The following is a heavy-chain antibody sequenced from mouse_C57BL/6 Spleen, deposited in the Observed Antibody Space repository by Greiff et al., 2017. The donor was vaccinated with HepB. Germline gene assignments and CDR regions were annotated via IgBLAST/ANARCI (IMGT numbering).Heavy chain of an antibody. CDR1: GYAFSSSW. CDR3: ARSGYGSSYLDY. D-gene: IGHD1-1*01. J-gene: IGHJ2*01. V-gene: IGHV1-82*01. CDR2: IYPGDGDT. Sequence: QVQLQQSGPELVKPGASVKISCKASGYAFSSSWMNWVKQRPGKGLEWIGRIYPGDGDTNYNGKFKGKATLTADKSSSTAYMQLSSLTSEDSAVYVCARSGYGSSYLDYWGQGTTLTVSS.